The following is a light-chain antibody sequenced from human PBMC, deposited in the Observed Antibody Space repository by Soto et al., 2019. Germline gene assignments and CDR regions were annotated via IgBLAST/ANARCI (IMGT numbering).Light chain of an antibody. V-gene: IGLV2-8*01. CDR3: SSYAGNDVYV. CDR2: EVS. J-gene: IGLJ1*01. Sequence: QSVRTQPPSASGSPGQSITSSCTGTSSNVGAYNYVSWYQQHPGKAPKLMIYEVSERPSGVPDRFSGSKSGNTASLTDSGLQTEDEADYYCSSYAGNDVYVFGTGTKVTVL. CDR1: SSNVGAYNY.